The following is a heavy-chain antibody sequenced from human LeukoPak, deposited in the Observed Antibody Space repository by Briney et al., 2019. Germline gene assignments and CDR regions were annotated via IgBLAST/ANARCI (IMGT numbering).Heavy chain of an antibody. V-gene: IGHV3-48*01. CDR3: AKDTKKDGYNPFDY. Sequence: GGTLRLSCAASGFTFSSYSMNWVRQAPGKGLEWVSYISSSSSTIYYADSVKGRFTISRDNSKNTLYLQMNSLRAEDTAVYYCAKDTKKDGYNPFDYWGQGTLVTVSS. D-gene: IGHD5-24*01. CDR2: ISSSSSTI. CDR1: GFTFSSYS. J-gene: IGHJ4*02.